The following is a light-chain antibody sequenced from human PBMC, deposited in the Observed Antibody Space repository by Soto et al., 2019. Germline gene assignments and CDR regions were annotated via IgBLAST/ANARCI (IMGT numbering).Light chain of an antibody. J-gene: IGKJ3*01. CDR1: QDISNY. CDR2: DAS. Sequence: DIQMTQSPSSLSASVGDRVTITCQASQDISNYLNWYQQKLGKAPKLLIYDASNLEPGVPSRFSGSGSGTEFIFTISSLQHEDIATYYCQQYDTLSFTFGPGTKVDIK. V-gene: IGKV1-33*01. CDR3: QQYDTLSFT.